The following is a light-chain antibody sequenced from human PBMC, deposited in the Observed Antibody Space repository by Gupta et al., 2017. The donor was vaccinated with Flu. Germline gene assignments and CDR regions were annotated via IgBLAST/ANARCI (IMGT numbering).Light chain of an antibody. CDR2: DAS. J-gene: IGKJ1*01. V-gene: IGKV3-20*01. CDR1: QRVSTNY. Sequence: GTWSLAPGERATLSGRASQRVSTNYLAWYQQRPGQAPRLLIYDASNRATGIPDRFRASGSGTDFTLTISRLEPEDFAVYHCQHYGSPPWTFGQGTKVEI. CDR3: QHYGSPPWT.